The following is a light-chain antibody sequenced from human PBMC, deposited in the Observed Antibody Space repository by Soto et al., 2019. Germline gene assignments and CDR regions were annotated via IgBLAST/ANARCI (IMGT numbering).Light chain of an antibody. V-gene: IGKV3-11*01. Sequence: IVLTQSPGTLSLSPGERATLSCRASQSVGSYLGWYQQRPGQAPRLLIFDVSKRAPGIPARFSGSGSGTDFTLTIGSLDPEDFAVYYCQQRISGPTFGGGTKVEIK. CDR3: QQRISGPT. CDR1: QSVGSY. CDR2: DVS. J-gene: IGKJ4*01.